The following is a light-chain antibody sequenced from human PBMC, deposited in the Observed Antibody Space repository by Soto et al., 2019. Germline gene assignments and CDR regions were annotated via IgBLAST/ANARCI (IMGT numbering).Light chain of an antibody. V-gene: IGKV1-5*01. J-gene: IGKJ1*01. CDR1: QSISSW. Sequence: DIQMTQSPSTLSASVGDRVTITCRASQSISSWLVWYQQKPGKAPKLLIYDASSLESGVPARFSGSGSTTEFPLTISSLPPDDFANYYCQQYNSYPWTFGQGTKVEIK. CDR3: QQYNSYPWT. CDR2: DAS.